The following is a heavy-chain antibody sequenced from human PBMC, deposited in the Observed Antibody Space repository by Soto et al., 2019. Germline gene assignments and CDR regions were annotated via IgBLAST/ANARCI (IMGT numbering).Heavy chain of an antibody. Sequence: QVQLVQSGAEVKKPGSSVKVSCKASGGTFSSYTISWVRQAPGQGLEWMGRIIPILGIANYAQKFQGRVTITADKSTSTAYMELSSLRSEDTAVYYCASHHRLYSGYESWGQGTLVTVSS. CDR1: GGTFSSYT. D-gene: IGHD5-12*01. J-gene: IGHJ5*02. CDR2: IIPILGIA. CDR3: ASHHRLYSGYES. V-gene: IGHV1-69*02.